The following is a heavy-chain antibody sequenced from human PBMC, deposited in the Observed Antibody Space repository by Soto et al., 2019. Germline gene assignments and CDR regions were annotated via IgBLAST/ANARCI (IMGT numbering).Heavy chain of an antibody. V-gene: IGHV4-59*06. CDR2: SYYTGSS. CDR1: GGSISSYY. Sequence: SETLSLTCTVSGGSISSYYWSWIRQHPGKGLEWVGYSYYTGSSYYNPSLKSRVTISVDASKNQLSLRLASVTAADTAVYYCARDLRGYSRYDYLDYWGQGIPVTVSS. J-gene: IGHJ4*02. CDR3: ARDLRGYSRYDYLDY. D-gene: IGHD5-12*01.